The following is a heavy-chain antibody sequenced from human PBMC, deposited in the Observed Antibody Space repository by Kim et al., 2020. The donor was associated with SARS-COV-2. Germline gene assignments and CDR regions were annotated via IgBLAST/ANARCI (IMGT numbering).Heavy chain of an antibody. D-gene: IGHD2-15*01. CDR1: GDSFSGSYY. Sequence: SETLSLTCTISGDSFSGSYYWSWVRQPPGKGLEWIGDIYNLGSTNYNPSLESRVTILGDMSKNRFSLKLSSVTPADTAVYYCARRGLVDYWYVDVGGRG. J-gene: IGHJ2*01. V-gene: IGHV4-59*01. CDR2: IYNLGST. CDR3: ARRGLVDYWYVDV.